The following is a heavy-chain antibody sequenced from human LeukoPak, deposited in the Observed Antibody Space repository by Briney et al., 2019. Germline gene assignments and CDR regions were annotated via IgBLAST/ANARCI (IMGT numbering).Heavy chain of an antibody. V-gene: IGHV3-23*01. CDR2: ISGSNT. D-gene: IGHD2-8*01. J-gene: IGHJ4*02. CDR1: GFTFTSYA. CDR3: SKDGCVNGICYFDK. Sequence: GGSLRLSCIASGFTFTSYAMNWVRQAPGKGLEWVSGISGSNTYYADSVKGRSTISRDSSKNTMYLQMNNLRAEDTAVYYCSKDGCVNGICYFDKWGQGTLVTVSS.